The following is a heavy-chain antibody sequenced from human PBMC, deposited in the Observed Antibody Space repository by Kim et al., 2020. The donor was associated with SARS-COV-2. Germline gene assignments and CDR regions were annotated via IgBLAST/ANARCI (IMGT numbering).Heavy chain of an antibody. Sequence: ASGKVSCKASGYTFTSYAMHWVRQAPGQRLEWMGWINAGNGNTKYSQKFQGRVTITRDTSASTAYMELSSLRSEDTAVYYCARFNVLLWFGDYQGGFDPWGQGTLVTVSS. J-gene: IGHJ5*02. V-gene: IGHV1-3*01. D-gene: IGHD3-10*01. CDR2: INAGNGNT. CDR1: GYTFTSYA. CDR3: ARFNVLLWFGDYQGGFDP.